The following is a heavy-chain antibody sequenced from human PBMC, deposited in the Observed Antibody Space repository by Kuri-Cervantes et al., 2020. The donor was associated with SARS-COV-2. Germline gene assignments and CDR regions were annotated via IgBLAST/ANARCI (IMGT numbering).Heavy chain of an antibody. CDR2: ISSSSSTI. CDR3: ARETNDFWSGYYPAVKGWFDP. Sequence: LSLTCAASGFTFSSYSMNWVRQAPGKVLEWVSYISSSSSTIYYADSVKGRFTISRDNAKNSLYLQMNSLRAEDTAVYYCARETNDFWSGYYPAVKGWFDPWGQGTLVTVSS. D-gene: IGHD3-3*01. J-gene: IGHJ5*02. V-gene: IGHV3-48*01. CDR1: GFTFSSYS.